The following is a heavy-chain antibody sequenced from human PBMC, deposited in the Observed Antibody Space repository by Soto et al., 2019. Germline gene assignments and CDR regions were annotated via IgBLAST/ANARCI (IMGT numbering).Heavy chain of an antibody. CDR1: GYNFSTYW. J-gene: IGHJ4*02. CDR3: ARQQDIVATHFDY. CDR2: MFPGDSDA. D-gene: IGHD5-12*01. V-gene: IGHV5-51*01. Sequence: PGESLKISCRGFGYNFSTYWIGWVRQMPGKGLEWMGVMFPGDSDATYSPSFQGQVTISVDKSISTAYLQWSSLKASDTAMYYCARQQDIVATHFDYWGQGTLVTVSS.